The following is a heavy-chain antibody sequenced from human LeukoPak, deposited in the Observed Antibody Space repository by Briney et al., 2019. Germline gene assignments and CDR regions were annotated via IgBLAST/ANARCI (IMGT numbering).Heavy chain of an antibody. CDR3: AGDYGDSLYYNYGMDV. Sequence: GGSLILSCAASGFTFSTYSMNWVRLAPGKGLEWVSSISTSGAYIYYADSVKGRFTISRDNARNSLYLQTHSLRAEDTAVFYCAGDYGDSLYYNYGMDVWGQGTTVTVSS. CDR1: GFTFSTYS. CDR2: ISTSGAYI. V-gene: IGHV3-21*01. J-gene: IGHJ6*02. D-gene: IGHD4-17*01.